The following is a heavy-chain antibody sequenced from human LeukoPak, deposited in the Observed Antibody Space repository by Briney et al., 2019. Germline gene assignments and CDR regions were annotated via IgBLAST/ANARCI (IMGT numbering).Heavy chain of an antibody. D-gene: IGHD2-15*01. Sequence: EASVKVSCKASGYTFTGYYMHWVRQAPGQGLEWMGWINPNSGGTNYAQKFQGRGTMTRDTSISTAYMELSRLRSYDTAVYYCAHYCSGGSCHSDYWGQGTLVTVSS. CDR2: INPNSGGT. CDR1: GYTFTGYY. V-gene: IGHV1-2*02. CDR3: AHYCSGGSCHSDY. J-gene: IGHJ4*02.